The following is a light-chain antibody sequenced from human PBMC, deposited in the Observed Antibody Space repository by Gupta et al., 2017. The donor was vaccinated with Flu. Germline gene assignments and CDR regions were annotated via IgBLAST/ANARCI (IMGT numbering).Light chain of an antibody. Sequence: GPLGLSATISCTGSSGDIGTYGYCSWYRQYPGEAPVLVIYEVNMRASGVPDRFSGSKSGNTASLTISGLQDEDEGLYFCSSYAGDPFVFGSGTKVTVL. CDR2: EVN. V-gene: IGLV2-8*01. CDR3: SSYAGDPFV. J-gene: IGLJ1*01. CDR1: SGDIGTYGY.